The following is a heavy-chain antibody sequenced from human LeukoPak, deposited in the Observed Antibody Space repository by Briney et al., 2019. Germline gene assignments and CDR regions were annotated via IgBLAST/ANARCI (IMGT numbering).Heavy chain of an antibody. Sequence: SQTLSLTCTVSGGSISSGGYYWSWIRQPPGKGLEWIGYIYHSGSTYYNPSLKSRVTISVDRSKNQFSLKLSSVTAADTAVYYCAIRSYSEDAFDIWGQGTMVTVSS. J-gene: IGHJ3*02. V-gene: IGHV4-30-2*01. CDR3: AIRSYSEDAFDI. D-gene: IGHD1-26*01. CDR1: GGSISSGGYY. CDR2: IYHSGST.